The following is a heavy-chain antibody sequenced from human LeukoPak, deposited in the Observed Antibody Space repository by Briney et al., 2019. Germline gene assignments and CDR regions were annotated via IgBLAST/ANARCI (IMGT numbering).Heavy chain of an antibody. J-gene: IGHJ4*02. CDR2: ISGSGGST. D-gene: IGHD5-12*01. V-gene: IGHV3-23*01. CDR1: GFTFSSYA. CDR3: ARTTLYSGYDFYFDY. Sequence: LAGGSLRLSCAASGFTFSSYAMSWVRQAPGKGLEWVSAISGSGGSTYYADSVKGRFTISRDNSKNTLYLQMNSLRAEDTAVYYCARTTLYSGYDFYFDYWGQGTLVTVSS.